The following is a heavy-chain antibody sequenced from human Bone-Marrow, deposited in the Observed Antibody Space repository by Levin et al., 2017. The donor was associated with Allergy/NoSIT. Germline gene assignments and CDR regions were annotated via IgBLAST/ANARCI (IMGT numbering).Heavy chain of an antibody. CDR3: AKLNVLRFLEWSRADAFDI. CDR1: GFTFSSYA. D-gene: IGHD3-3*01. V-gene: IGHV3-23*01. Sequence: GESLKISCAASGFTFSSYAMSWVRQAPGKGLEWVSAISGSGGSTYYADSVKGRFTISRDNSKNTLYLQMNSLRAEDTAVYYCAKLNVLRFLEWSRADAFDIWGQGTMVTVSS. J-gene: IGHJ3*02. CDR2: ISGSGGST.